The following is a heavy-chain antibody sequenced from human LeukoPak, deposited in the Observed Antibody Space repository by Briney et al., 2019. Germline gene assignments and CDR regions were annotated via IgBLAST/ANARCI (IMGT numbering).Heavy chain of an antibody. CDR1: GYTFTSYG. Sequence: GASVKVSCKASGYTFTSYGITWVRQAPGQGLEWMGWISAYNGNTNYAQKLQGRVTMTTDTSTSTAYMELRSLRSDDTAIYYCAREDSDYGDYIRLDYWGQGTLVTASS. J-gene: IGHJ4*02. CDR2: ISAYNGNT. V-gene: IGHV1-18*04. CDR3: AREDSDYGDYIRLDY. D-gene: IGHD4-17*01.